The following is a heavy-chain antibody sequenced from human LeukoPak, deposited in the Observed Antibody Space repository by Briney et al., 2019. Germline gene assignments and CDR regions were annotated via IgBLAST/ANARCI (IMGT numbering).Heavy chain of an antibody. CDR3: ARAGILTGYFGY. Sequence: SETLSLTCAVSGGSISSGGYSWSWIRQPPGKGLEWIGYIYHSGSTYYNPSLKSRVTISVDRSKNQFSLKLSSVTAADTAVYYCARAGILTGYFGYWGQGTLVTVSS. D-gene: IGHD3-9*01. J-gene: IGHJ4*02. CDR2: IYHSGST. CDR1: GGSISSGGYS. V-gene: IGHV4-30-2*01.